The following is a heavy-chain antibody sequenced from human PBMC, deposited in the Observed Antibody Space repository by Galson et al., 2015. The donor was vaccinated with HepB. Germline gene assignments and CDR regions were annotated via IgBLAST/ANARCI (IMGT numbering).Heavy chain of an antibody. CDR2: IWHDGSNK. V-gene: IGHV3-33*01. CDR1: GWTFSRYG. D-gene: IGHD5-24*01. Sequence: LRVSCAPGGWTFSRYGMHWVRAARGRGRAWVAVIWHDGSNKYYADSEKGGFTITRDNSKNTLYLQMNSLRAGDTAVYYCARGDRRVEAFDIWGQGTLVTVSS. CDR3: ARGDRRVEAFDI. J-gene: IGHJ3*02.